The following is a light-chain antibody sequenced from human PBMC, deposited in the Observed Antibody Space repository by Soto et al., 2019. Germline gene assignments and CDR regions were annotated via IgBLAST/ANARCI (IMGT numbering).Light chain of an antibody. V-gene: IGKV4-1*01. CDR1: QSLSSHANNRIY. Sequence: DIVMTQSPDSLAVSLGERATISCKSSQSLSSHANNRIYLAWYQHRPGQPPRQLIYWASTRRSGVPDRFSGSGSGTDFTLTISGLQAEDVALYYCQQYYDYTWTFGQGTRVEIK. J-gene: IGKJ1*01. CDR2: WAS. CDR3: QQYYDYTWT.